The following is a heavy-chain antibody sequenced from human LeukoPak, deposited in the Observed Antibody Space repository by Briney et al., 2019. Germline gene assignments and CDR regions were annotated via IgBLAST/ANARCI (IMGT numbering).Heavy chain of an antibody. Sequence: ASVKVSCKASGGTFSSYAISWVRQAPGQGLEWMGGIIPIFGTANYAQKFQGRVTITTDESTSTAYMELSSLRSEDTAVYYCASGYPFYMDVWGKGTTVTVSS. V-gene: IGHV1-69*05. CDR3: ASGYPFYMDV. CDR1: GGTFSSYA. CDR2: IIPIFGTA. J-gene: IGHJ6*03. D-gene: IGHD5-18*01.